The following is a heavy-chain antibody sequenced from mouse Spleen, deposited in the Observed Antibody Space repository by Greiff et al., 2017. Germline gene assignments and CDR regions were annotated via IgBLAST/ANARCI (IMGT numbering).Heavy chain of an antibody. D-gene: IGHD6-5*01. J-gene: IGHJ2*01. CDR1: GFTFSDYY. Sequence: EVHLVESEGGLVQPGSSMKLSCTASGFTFSDYYMAWVRQVPEKGLEWVANINYDGSSTYYLDSLKSRFIISRDNAKNILYLQMSSLKSEVTATYYCARDGYANYFDYWGQGTTLTVSS. V-gene: IGHV5-16*01. CDR2: INYDGSST. CDR3: ARDGYANYFDY.